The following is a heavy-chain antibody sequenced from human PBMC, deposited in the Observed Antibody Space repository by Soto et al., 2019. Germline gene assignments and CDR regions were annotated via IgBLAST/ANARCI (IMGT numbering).Heavy chain of an antibody. CDR1: GGTFSSYA. CDR3: ARDYYDSSGSPLGY. D-gene: IGHD3-22*01. Sequence: GASVKVSCKASGGTFSSYAISWVRQAPGQGLEWMGGIIPIFGTANYAQKLQGRGTITADKSTSTAYMELSSLRSEDTAVYYCARDYYDSSGSPLGYWGQGTLVTVSS. V-gene: IGHV1-69*06. J-gene: IGHJ4*02. CDR2: IIPIFGTA.